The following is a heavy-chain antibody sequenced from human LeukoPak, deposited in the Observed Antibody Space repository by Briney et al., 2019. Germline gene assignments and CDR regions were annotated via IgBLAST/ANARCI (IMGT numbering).Heavy chain of an antibody. Sequence: GGSLRLSCAASGFTFSSYWMHWVRQAPGKGLVWVSRINSDGSSTSYADSVKGRFTISRDNAKNTLYLQMNSLRAEDTAVYYCARGFCGGSCLDYWGQGTLVTVSS. D-gene: IGHD2-15*01. CDR1: GFTFSSYW. V-gene: IGHV3-74*01. J-gene: IGHJ4*02. CDR2: INSDGSST. CDR3: ARGFCGGSCLDY.